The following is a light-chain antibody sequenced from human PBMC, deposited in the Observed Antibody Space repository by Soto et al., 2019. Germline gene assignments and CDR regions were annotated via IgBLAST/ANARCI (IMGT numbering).Light chain of an antibody. Sequence: EIVLTQSPGTGSLSPGERVTLSCRTSQSISNNHLAWYQQKPGQAPRLLIHGTSNRATGVPDRFSGSGSGTDFTLTFSRLEPEDFAVYYCEYYGTSITFGGGTKVDIK. V-gene: IGKV3-20*01. CDR1: QSISNNH. CDR2: GTS. CDR3: EYYGTSIT. J-gene: IGKJ4*01.